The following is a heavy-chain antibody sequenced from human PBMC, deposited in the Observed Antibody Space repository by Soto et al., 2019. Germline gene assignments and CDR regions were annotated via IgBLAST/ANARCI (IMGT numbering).Heavy chain of an antibody. CDR2: ISSSSSYI. CDR3: ARDDYGDYVFAFDI. D-gene: IGHD4-17*01. Sequence: GSLRLSCAASGFTFSSYSMNWVRQAPGKGLEWASSISSSSSYIYYADSVKGRFTISRDNAKNSLYLQMNSLRAEDTAVYYCARDDYGDYVFAFDIWGQGTMVTVSS. J-gene: IGHJ3*02. V-gene: IGHV3-21*01. CDR1: GFTFSSYS.